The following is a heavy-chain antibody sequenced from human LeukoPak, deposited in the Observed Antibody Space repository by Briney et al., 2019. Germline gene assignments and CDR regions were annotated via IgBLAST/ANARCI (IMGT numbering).Heavy chain of an antibody. D-gene: IGHD1-26*01. J-gene: IGHJ6*02. V-gene: IGHV3-33*01. Sequence: TGRSLRLSCAASGFTFSSYGMHWVRQAPGKGLEWVAVIWYDGSNKYYADSVKGRFTISRDNSKNTLYLQMNGLRAEDTTVYYCARGWELLYWYGMDVWGQGTTVTVSS. CDR3: ARGWELLYWYGMDV. CDR1: GFTFSSYG. CDR2: IWYDGSNK.